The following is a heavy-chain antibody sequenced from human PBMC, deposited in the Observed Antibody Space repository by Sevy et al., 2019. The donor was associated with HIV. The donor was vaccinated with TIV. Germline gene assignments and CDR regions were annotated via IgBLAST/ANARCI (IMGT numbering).Heavy chain of an antibody. V-gene: IGHV3-48*01. J-gene: IGHJ6*02. Sequence: GRSLRLSCAASGFTFSSYSMNWVRQAPGKGLEWVSYISYESDTIYYADSVRGRFTIFRDNAKNSLSLQMNILRAEDTAVYYCARGLAALPGYYYGMDVWGQGTTVTVSS. CDR1: GFTFSSYS. CDR2: ISYESDTI. CDR3: ARGLAALPGYYYGMDV. D-gene: IGHD6-6*01.